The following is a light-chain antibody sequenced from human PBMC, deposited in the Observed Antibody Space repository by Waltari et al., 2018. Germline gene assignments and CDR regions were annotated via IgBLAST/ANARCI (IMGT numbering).Light chain of an antibody. J-gene: IGKJ1*01. CDR2: SAS. CDR3: LQHSSHTWT. CDR1: QGISNN. Sequence: DIQMTQSPSAMSASVGHRVTITCRASQGISNNLAWFQQKPGKVPQRLIYSASNLHSGVPSRFSGSGSGTEFILTISSLQPEDFATYYCLQHSSHTWTFGQGTKVEIK. V-gene: IGKV1-17*03.